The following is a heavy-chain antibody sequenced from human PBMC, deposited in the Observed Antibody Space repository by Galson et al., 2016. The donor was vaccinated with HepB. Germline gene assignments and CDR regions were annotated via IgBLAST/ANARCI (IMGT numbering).Heavy chain of an antibody. CDR1: GDSISSYF. V-gene: IGHV4-59*01. CDR2: IHYSGAV. CDR3: ARLGTCGRDCYSFDY. D-gene: IGHD2-21*02. Sequence: ETLSLTCTVSGDSISSYFWSWVRQPPGNGLEYIGFIHYSGAVNSSPSLRGRITISVDTSKSRLSLELTSVTPADTAVYYCARLGTCGRDCYSFDYWGQGVLVTVSS. J-gene: IGHJ4*02.